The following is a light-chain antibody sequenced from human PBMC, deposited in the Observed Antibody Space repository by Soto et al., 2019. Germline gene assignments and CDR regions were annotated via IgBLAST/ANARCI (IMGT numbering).Light chain of an antibody. J-gene: IGKJ5*01. Sequence: DIVLTQSPCTLSLSPGSRSNLSCRASERVGRSYLAWYQQKPGLAPRLLIYDASSRATGIPDRLSGSGSGTDFTLTISRMEPEDFAVDYCQQYGSSVTFGHGTRLEIK. CDR1: ERVGRSY. CDR2: DAS. CDR3: QQYGSSVT. V-gene: IGKV3D-20*01.